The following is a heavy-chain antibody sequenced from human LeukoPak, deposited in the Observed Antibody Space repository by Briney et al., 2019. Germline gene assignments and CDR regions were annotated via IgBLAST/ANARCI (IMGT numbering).Heavy chain of an antibody. CDR2: IYYSGNT. V-gene: IGHV4-39*01. CDR3: ARQTTYYYGSSGYFFSGGYYYYYMDV. D-gene: IGHD3-22*01. Sequence: SETLSLTCTVSGVSISSSNSYWGWIRQPPGKGLEWIGSIYYSGNTYYNASLKSQVSISIDTSKNQFSLRLTSVTAADTAVYYCARQTTYYYGSSGYFFSGGYYYYYMDVWGKGTTVTISS. J-gene: IGHJ6*03. CDR1: GVSISSSNSY.